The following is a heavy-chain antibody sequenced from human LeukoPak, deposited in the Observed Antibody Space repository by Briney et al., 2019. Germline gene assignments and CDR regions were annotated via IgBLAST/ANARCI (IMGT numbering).Heavy chain of an antibody. CDR3: ARGKNYYYYYYYMDV. CDR2: INHGGST. Sequence: PSETLSLTCAVYGGSFSGYYWSWIRQPPGKGLEWIGEINHGGSTNYNPSLKSRVTISVDTSKNQFSLKLSSVTAADTAVYYCARGKNYYYYYYYMDVWGKGTTVTVSS. V-gene: IGHV4-34*01. J-gene: IGHJ6*03. CDR1: GGSFSGYY.